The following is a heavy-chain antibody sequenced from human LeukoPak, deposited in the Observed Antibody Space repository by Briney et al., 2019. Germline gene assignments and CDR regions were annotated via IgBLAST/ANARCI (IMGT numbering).Heavy chain of an antibody. CDR3: AIGLNYGSGSLYHAFDY. CDR1: GYTFTSYA. V-gene: IGHV7-4-1*02. D-gene: IGHD3-10*01. CDR2: INTNTGNP. J-gene: IGHJ4*02. Sequence: ASVKVSCKASGYTFTSYAMNWVRQAPGQGLEWMGWINTNTGNPTYAQGFTGRFVFSLDTSVSTAYLQISSLKAEDTAVYYCAIGLNYGSGSLYHAFDYWGQGTLVTVSS.